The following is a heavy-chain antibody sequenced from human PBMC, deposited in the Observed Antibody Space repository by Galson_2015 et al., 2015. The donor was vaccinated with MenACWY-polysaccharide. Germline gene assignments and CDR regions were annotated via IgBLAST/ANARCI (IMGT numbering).Heavy chain of an antibody. CDR2: IKQDGSEK. CDR1: GFTFSSYW. D-gene: IGHD6-13*01. J-gene: IGHJ4*02. Sequence: SLRLSCAASGFTFSSYWMSWVRQAPGKGLEWVANIKQDGSEKYYVDSVKGRFTISRDNAKNSLYLQMNSLRAEDTALYYCARQGRPNSSSWFYFEYWGQGTLVTVSS. CDR3: ARQGRPNSSSWFYFEY. V-gene: IGHV3-7*01.